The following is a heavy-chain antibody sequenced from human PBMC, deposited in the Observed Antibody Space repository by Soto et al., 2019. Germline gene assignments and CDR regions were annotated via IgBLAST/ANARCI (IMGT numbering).Heavy chain of an antibody. Sequence: QVQLVQSGAEVKKPGASVRVSCEASGYRFTNYYIHWVRQAPGQGLEWLGRMNLDTGGTTYAQKFQGRVTMTRDTSISTAYMESSSVQSDDTAMYYCARDGNFAFRGYSFAFDFWGQGTLLTVSS. J-gene: IGHJ4*02. CDR3: ARDGNFAFRGYSFAFDF. V-gene: IGHV1-2*06. CDR2: MNLDTGGT. CDR1: GYRFTNYY. D-gene: IGHD5-18*01.